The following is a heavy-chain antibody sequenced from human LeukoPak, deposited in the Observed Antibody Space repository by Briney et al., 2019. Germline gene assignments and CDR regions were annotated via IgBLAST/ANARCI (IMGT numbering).Heavy chain of an antibody. CDR2: ISYDGSNK. CDR3: AKEIDPFPVGLVTPFDY. J-gene: IGHJ4*02. Sequence: GGSLRLSCAASGFTFSSYGMHWVRQAPGKGLEWVAVISYDGSNKYYADSVKGRFTISRDNSKNTLYLQMNSLRAEDTAVYYCAKEIDPFPVGLVTPFDYWGQGTLVTVSS. CDR1: GFTFSSYG. V-gene: IGHV3-30*18. D-gene: IGHD2-21*02.